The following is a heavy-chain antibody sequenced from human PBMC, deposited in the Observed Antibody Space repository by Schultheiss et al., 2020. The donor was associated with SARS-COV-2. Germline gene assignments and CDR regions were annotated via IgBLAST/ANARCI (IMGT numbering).Heavy chain of an antibody. CDR3: AHGAGRQYCGRDCYTRWFDP. D-gene: IGHD2-21*02. V-gene: IGHV2-5*01. J-gene: IGHJ5*02. CDR1: GFSLSTSGVG. Sequence: SGPTLVKPTQTLTLTCTFSGFSLSTSGVGVGWIRQPPGKALEWLALIYWNDDKRYSPSLKSRLTITKDTSKNQVVLTMTNMDPVDTATYYCAHGAGRQYCGRDCYTRWFDPWGQGTLVTVSS. CDR2: IYWNDDK.